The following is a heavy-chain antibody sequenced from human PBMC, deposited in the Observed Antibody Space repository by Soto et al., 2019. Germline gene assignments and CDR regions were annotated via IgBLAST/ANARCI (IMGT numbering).Heavy chain of an antibody. CDR2: SIPIFGTA. V-gene: IGHV1-69*01. D-gene: IGHD4-4*01. CDR3: ARATDYSNFDY. CDR1: GGTFSSYA. Sequence: QVQLVQSGAEVKKPGSSVKVSCKSSGGTFSSYAISWVRQAPGQGLEWMGGSIPIFGTANYAQKFQGRVTITADESTSTAYMELSSLRSEDTAVYYCARATDYSNFDYWGQGTLVTVSS. J-gene: IGHJ4*02.